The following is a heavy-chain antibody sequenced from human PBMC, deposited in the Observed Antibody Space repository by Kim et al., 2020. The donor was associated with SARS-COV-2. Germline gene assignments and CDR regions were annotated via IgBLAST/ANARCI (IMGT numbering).Heavy chain of an antibody. CDR3: AKFSGSYSPVDY. CDR2: ISWNSGSI. D-gene: IGHD3-10*01. V-gene: IGHV3-9*01. Sequence: GGSLRLSCAASGFTFDDYAMHWVRQAPGKGLEWVSGISWNSGSIGYADSVKGRFTISRDNAKNSLYLQMNSLRAEDTALYYCAKFSGSYSPVDYWGQGT. CDR1: GFTFDDYA. J-gene: IGHJ4*02.